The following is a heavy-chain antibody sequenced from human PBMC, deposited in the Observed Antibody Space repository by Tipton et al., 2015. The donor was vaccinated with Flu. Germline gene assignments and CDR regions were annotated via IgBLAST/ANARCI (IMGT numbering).Heavy chain of an antibody. CDR2: LYHSGSS. CDR3: TLYSTSGGWFDP. D-gene: IGHD2/OR15-2a*01. Sequence: TLSLTCSVSGGSISSSNYFWVWVRQPPGKGLEWIGGLYHSGSSQFNPSLKSRLTLSVDTSKNQFSLKLSSVTAADTAINYCTLYSTSGGWFDPWGQGTLVTVTS. CDR1: GGSISSSNYF. J-gene: IGHJ5*02. V-gene: IGHV4-39*07.